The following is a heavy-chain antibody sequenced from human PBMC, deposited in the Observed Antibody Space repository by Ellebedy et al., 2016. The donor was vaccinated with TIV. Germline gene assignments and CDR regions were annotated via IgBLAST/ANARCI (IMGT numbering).Heavy chain of an antibody. J-gene: IGHJ4*02. D-gene: IGHD3-16*02. CDR1: GYTFTGYY. V-gene: IGHV1-2*02. CDR3: ARELRLGELSLWDFDY. Sequence: ASVKVSCXASGYTFTGYYMHWVRQAPGQGLEWMGWINPNSGGTNYAQKFQGRVTMTRDTSISTAYMELSRLRSDDTAVYYCARELRLGELSLWDFDYWGQGTLVTVSS. CDR2: INPNSGGT.